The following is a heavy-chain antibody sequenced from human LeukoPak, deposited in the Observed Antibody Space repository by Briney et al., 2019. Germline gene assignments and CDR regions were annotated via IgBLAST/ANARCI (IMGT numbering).Heavy chain of an antibody. CDR2: TNLDGGAE. CDR1: GFTFSRHW. V-gene: IGHV3-7*05. J-gene: IGHJ4*02. D-gene: IGHD4-11*01. CDR3: ARDDRESNGGYPAPGY. Sequence: GGSLRLSCAVSGFTFSRHWMHWVRQAPGKGLEWVATTNLDGGAEYYVDSVKGRFTISRDNAKNSLYLQMNRLRVEDTAVYYCARDDRESNGGYPAPGYWGQGTLVTVSS.